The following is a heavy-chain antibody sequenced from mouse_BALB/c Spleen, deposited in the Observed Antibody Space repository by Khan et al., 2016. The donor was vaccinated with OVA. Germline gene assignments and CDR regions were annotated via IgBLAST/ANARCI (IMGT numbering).Heavy chain of an antibody. J-gene: IGHJ3*01. CDR3: ARAGYGGFAY. CDR2: ISDGGSYT. D-gene: IGHD1-1*02. V-gene: IGHV5-4*02. CDR1: GFTFSDYY. Sequence: EVELVESGRGLVKPGGSLKLSCAASGFTFSDYYMYWVRQTPEKRLEWVATISDGGSYTYYPDSVKGRFTISRDNAKNNLYLQMSSLKSEDTAMYYCARAGYGGFAYWGQGTLVTVSA.